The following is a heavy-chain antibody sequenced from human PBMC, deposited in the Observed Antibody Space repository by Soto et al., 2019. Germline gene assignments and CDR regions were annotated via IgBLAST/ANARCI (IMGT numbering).Heavy chain of an antibody. V-gene: IGHV5-51*01. CDR2: IYPGDSDT. J-gene: IGHJ3*02. CDR1: GYSFTSYW. CDR3: ARQYSPGYYDFWSGYSHAFDI. D-gene: IGHD3-3*01. Sequence: PGESLKISCKGSGYSFTSYWTGWVRQMPGKGLEWMGIIYPGDSDTRYSPSFQGQVTISADKSISTAYLQWSSLKASDTAMYYCARQYSPGYYDFWSGYSHAFDIWGQGTMVTVSS.